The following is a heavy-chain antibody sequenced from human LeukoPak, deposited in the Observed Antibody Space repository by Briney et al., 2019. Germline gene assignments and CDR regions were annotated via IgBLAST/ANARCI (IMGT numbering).Heavy chain of an antibody. CDR3: TKLQGYTAMVYCYMDV. D-gene: IGHD5-18*01. J-gene: IGHJ6*03. V-gene: IGHV3-23*03. CDR1: GFTFSGYA. Sequence: PGGSLRLSCAASGFTFSGYAMSWVRQAPGKGLEWVSVIYSGGSTYYADSVKGRFTISRDNSKNTLYLQMNSLRAEDTALYYCTKLQGYTAMVYCYMDVWGKGTTVTVSS. CDR2: IYSGGST.